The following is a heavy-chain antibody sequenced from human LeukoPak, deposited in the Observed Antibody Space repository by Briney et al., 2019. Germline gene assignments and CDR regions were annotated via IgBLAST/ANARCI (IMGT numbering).Heavy chain of an antibody. V-gene: IGHV3-7*01. J-gene: IGHJ4*02. CDR1: EFTFSSYW. D-gene: IGHD4-17*01. Sequence: GGSLRLSCAASEFTFSSYWMSWVRQAPGKGLGWVANIKQDGGQIYYLESVKGRFTVSRDNAKNSLYLQMNSLRAVDTAVYYCARLGARQMLEYWGQGTLVTVSS. CDR2: IKQDGGQI. CDR3: ARLGARQMLEY.